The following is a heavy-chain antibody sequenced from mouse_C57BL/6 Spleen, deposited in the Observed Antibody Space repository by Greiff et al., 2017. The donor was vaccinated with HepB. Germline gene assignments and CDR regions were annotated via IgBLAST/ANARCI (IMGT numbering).Heavy chain of an antibody. CDR3: SFITTVVAPFDY. Sequence: VQLKQSGAELVRPGASVKLSCTASGFNIKDYYMHWVKQRPEQGLEWIGRIDPEAGDTEYAPKFQGKATMTADTSSNTAYLQLSSLTSEDTAVYYCSFITTVVAPFDYWGQGTTLTVSS. V-gene: IGHV14-1*01. CDR2: IDPEAGDT. CDR1: GFNIKDYY. J-gene: IGHJ2*01. D-gene: IGHD1-1*01.